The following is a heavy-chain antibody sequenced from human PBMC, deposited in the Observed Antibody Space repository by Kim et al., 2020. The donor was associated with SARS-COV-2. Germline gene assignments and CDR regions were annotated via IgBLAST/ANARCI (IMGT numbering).Heavy chain of an antibody. Sequence: ESGKGRFTRSRDHAKNTLYLPMNSLRAEDTAVYYCARGQLDEISNWFDPWGQGTLVTVSS. D-gene: IGHD3-10*01. J-gene: IGHJ5*02. CDR3: ARGQLDEISNWFDP. V-gene: IGHV3-53*01.